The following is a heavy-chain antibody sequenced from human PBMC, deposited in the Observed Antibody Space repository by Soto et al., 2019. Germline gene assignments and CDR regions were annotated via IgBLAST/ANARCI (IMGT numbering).Heavy chain of an antibody. Sequence: QVQLEQSGAEVKKPGDSVKVSCKASGYTFTHFYITWVRQAPGQGLEWMGAISPHNFNTNYAQKFRGRVTLTTEKSTNTAYMDLRSLTSDDTAVHYCARDEGGYDISTGYYKAHNFDYWGQGVPVTVSS. V-gene: IGHV1-18*01. CDR1: GYTFTHFY. CDR3: ARDEGGYDISTGYYKAHNFDY. D-gene: IGHD3-9*01. CDR2: ISPHNFNT. J-gene: IGHJ4*02.